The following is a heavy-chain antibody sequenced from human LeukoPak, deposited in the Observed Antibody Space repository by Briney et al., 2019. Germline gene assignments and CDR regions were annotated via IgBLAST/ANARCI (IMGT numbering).Heavy chain of an antibody. CDR1: GGIFSSTT. V-gene: IGHV1-69*13. Sequence: GASVKVSCKASGGIFSSTTINWMRQAPGQGLEWMGGITPIFRTPNYAQKFQGRVTITAVESMSTAYMELSSLRSEDTAVYYCARGWLAETTVVTPYNYWGQGTLVTVSS. CDR2: ITPIFRTP. CDR3: ARGWLAETTVVTPYNY. J-gene: IGHJ4*02. D-gene: IGHD2-21*02.